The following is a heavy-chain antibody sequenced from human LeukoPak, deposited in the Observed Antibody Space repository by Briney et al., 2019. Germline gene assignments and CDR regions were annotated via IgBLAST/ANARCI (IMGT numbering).Heavy chain of an antibody. CDR1: GGSISSYY. V-gene: IGHV4-34*01. D-gene: IGHD3-22*01. CDR3: ARGGRSWLLLKRYFDL. CDR2: INHSGST. J-gene: IGHJ2*01. Sequence: SETLSLTCTVSGGSISSYYWSWIRQPPGKGLEWIGEINHSGSTNYNPSLKSRVTISVDTSKNQFSLNLSSVTAADTAVYYCARGGRSWLLLKRYFDLWGRGTLVTVSS.